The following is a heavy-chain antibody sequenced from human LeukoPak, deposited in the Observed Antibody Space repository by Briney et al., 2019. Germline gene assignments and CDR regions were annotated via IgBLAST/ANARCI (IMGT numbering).Heavy chain of an antibody. CDR1: GGSISSSSYY. CDR3: ARRTILADAAAL. J-gene: IGHJ4*02. V-gene: IGHV4-39*01. D-gene: IGHD3-3*01. CDR2: IYYSGST. Sequence: KTSETLSLTCTVSGGSISSSSYYWGWLRQPPGKGLEWIGSIYYSGSTYYNPSLKSRGTISVDTSKNQFSLKLSSVTAADTAMYYCARRTILADAAALWGQGTLVTVSS.